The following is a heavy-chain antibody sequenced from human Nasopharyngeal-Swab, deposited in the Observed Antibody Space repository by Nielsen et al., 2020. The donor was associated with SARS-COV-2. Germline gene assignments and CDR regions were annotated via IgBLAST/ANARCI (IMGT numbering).Heavy chain of an antibody. V-gene: IGHV3-48*03. J-gene: IGHJ6*02. D-gene: IGHD6-6*01. CDR1: GFAFRSHW. CDR3: AREYSSSWAYYYYGMDV. Sequence: GESLKISCRASGFAFRSHWMDWVRQAPGKGLEWVSYISSSGSTIYYADSVKGRFTISRDNAKNSLYLQMNSLRAEDTAVYYCAREYSSSWAYYYYGMDVWGQGTTVTVSS. CDR2: ISSSGSTI.